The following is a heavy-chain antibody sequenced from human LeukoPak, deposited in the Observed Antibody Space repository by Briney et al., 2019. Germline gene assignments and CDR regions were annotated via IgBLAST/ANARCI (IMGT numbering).Heavy chain of an antibody. D-gene: IGHD3-16*02. CDR1: GYAFTSYD. J-gene: IGHJ3*02. CDR2: MNPNSGNT. V-gene: IGHV1-8*01. CDR3: ARGTRYYDYIWGSYRAPDAFDI. Sequence: ASVKVSCKASGYAFTSYDINWVRQATGQGLEWMGWMNPNSGNTGYAQKFQGRVTMTRNTSISTAYMELSSQRSEDTAVYYCARGTRYYDYIWGSYRAPDAFDIWGQGTMVTVSS.